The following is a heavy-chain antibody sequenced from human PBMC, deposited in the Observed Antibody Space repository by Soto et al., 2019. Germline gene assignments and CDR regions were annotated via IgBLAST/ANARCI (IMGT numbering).Heavy chain of an antibody. D-gene: IGHD2-15*01. CDR2: IYYSGST. CDR3: ARHGGEGRPLSFFDH. Sequence: PSETLSLTCTVSGGSISDSHYYWSWIRQPPGKGLEWMGNIYYSGSTYFNPSLKSRVTISVDTSKNQFSLKLSAVTAADTAVYYCARHGGEGRPLSFFDHWGQGALVTVSS. J-gene: IGHJ4*02. V-gene: IGHV4-39*01. CDR1: GGSISDSHYY.